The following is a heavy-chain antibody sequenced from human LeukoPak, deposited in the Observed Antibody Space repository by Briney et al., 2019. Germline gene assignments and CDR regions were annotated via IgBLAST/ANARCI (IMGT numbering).Heavy chain of an antibody. CDR2: INHSGST. D-gene: IGHD3-22*01. Sequence: SETPSLTCAVYGGSFSGYYWSWIRQSPGKGLEWIGEINHSGSTNYNSSLKSRVTISVDTSRNQFSLKLSSVTAADTAVYYCARGRPWYYYDSSGYWFDYWGQGTLVTVSS. J-gene: IGHJ4*02. V-gene: IGHV4-34*01. CDR1: GGSFSGYY. CDR3: ARGRPWYYYDSSGYWFDY.